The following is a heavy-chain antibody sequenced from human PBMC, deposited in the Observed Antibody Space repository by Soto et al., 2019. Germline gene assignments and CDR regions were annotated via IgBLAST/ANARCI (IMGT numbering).Heavy chain of an antibody. Sequence: QVQLQESGPGLVKPSGTLSLTCTVSGGSISSSNWWSWVRQSPGRGLEWSGEIYQSGSTNYNPSLHSRVSISVDKSKNQFSLKVTSVTAADTAVYYCARKNYDDQRFAYWGQGTPVTVSS. CDR3: ARKNYDDQRFAY. V-gene: IGHV4-4*02. D-gene: IGHD3-3*01. CDR1: GGSISSSNW. CDR2: IYQSGST. J-gene: IGHJ4*02.